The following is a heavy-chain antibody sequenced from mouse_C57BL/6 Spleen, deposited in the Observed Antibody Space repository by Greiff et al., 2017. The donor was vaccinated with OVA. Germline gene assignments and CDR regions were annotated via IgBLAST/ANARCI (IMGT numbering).Heavy chain of an antibody. CDR2: IYPSDSET. Sequence: QVQLQQPGAELVRPGSSVKLSCKASGYTFTSYWMDWVKQRPGQGLEWIGNIYPSDSETHYNQKFKDKATLTVDKSSSTAYMQLSSLTSEDSAVYYCARSLWSEAMDYWGQGTSVTVSS. D-gene: IGHD1-1*02. CDR1: GYTFTSYW. J-gene: IGHJ4*01. CDR3: ARSLWSEAMDY. V-gene: IGHV1-61*01.